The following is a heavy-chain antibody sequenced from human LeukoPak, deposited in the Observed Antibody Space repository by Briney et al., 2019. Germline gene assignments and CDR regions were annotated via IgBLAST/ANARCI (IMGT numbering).Heavy chain of an antibody. Sequence: SETLSLTCTVSGGSISSSSYLWGWIRQPPGKGLEWIESLYYTGSTYNNAALKSRVTISGDTSKNQISLNLRSVTAADTAVYYCARQHERGSFVWEDSDSTLFPYTGNYFDYWGLGTLVTVSS. D-gene: IGHD3-22*01. J-gene: IGHJ4*02. CDR1: GGSISSSSYL. CDR2: LYYTGST. CDR3: ARQHERGSFVWEDSDSTLFPYTGNYFDY. V-gene: IGHV4-39*01.